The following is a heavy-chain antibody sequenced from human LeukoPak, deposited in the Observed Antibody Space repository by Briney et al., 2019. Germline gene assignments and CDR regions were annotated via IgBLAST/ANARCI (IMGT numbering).Heavy chain of an antibody. J-gene: IGHJ1*01. V-gene: IGHV3-21*01. Sequence: PGRSLRLSCAASGFTFSSYSMNWVRQAPGKGLEWVSSISSSSSYIYYADSVKGRFTISRDNAKNSLYLQMNSLRAEDTAVYYCARDVTTAPFRGFQHWGQGTLVTVSS. CDR3: ARDVTTAPFRGFQH. CDR1: GFTFSSYS. CDR2: ISSSSSYI. D-gene: IGHD4-17*01.